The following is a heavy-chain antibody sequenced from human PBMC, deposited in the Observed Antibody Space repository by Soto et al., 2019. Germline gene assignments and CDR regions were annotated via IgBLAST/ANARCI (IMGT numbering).Heavy chain of an antibody. Sequence: QVQLQESGPGLVKPSQTLSLTCTVSGGSISSRTSYWSWIRQHPGKGLEWIGYIYYGGDSFYNPSVKSRVPIAIAKSENPLPRKLTAVLAADRAVYFGARGGGGGVDCWGQGTLVTVAS. D-gene: IGHD1-26*01. J-gene: IGHJ4*02. CDR3: ARGGGGGVDC. CDR1: GGSISSRTSY. V-gene: IGHV4-31*03. CDR2: IYYGGDS.